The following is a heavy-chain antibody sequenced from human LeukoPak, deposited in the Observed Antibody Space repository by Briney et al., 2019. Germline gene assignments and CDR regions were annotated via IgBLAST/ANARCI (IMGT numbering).Heavy chain of an antibody. V-gene: IGHV3-23*01. J-gene: IGHJ6*03. CDR1: GFTFSSYA. Sequence: GGSLRLSCAASGFTFSSYAMSWVRQAPGKGLEWVSAISGSGGTTYYADSVKGRFTISRDNSKNTLYLQMNSLRAEDTAVYYCAKDATRRLYYYYYMDVWGKGTTVTVSS. D-gene: IGHD6-25*01. CDR3: AKDATRRLYYYYYMDV. CDR2: ISGSGGTT.